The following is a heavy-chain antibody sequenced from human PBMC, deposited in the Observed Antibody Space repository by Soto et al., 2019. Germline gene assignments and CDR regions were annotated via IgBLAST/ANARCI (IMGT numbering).Heavy chain of an antibody. Sequence: GGSLRLSCAASGFTFSSYGMHWVRQAPGKGLEWVAVIWYDGSNKYYADSVKGRFTISRDNSKNTLYLQMNSLRAEDTAVYYCARALTRLHQNPYYYYGMDVWGQGTTVTVSS. J-gene: IGHJ6*02. V-gene: IGHV3-33*01. CDR2: IWYDGSNK. D-gene: IGHD4-4*01. CDR3: ARALTRLHQNPYYYYGMDV. CDR1: GFTFSSYG.